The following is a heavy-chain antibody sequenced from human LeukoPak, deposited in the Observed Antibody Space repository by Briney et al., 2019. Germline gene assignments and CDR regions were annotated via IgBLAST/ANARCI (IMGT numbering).Heavy chain of an antibody. D-gene: IGHD3-22*01. CDR1: GFSFSSYG. CDR2: ISYEGSNK. Sequence: GRSLRLSCVASGFSFSSYGMHWVRQAPGKGLEWVAVISYEGSNKYYADSVKGRFTVSRDNSKKTLNLQMNSLRVEDTAVYYCAKDGKEYYSDSRGFSDYWGQGTLVTVSS. CDR3: AKDGKEYYSDSRGFSDY. J-gene: IGHJ4*02. V-gene: IGHV3-30*18.